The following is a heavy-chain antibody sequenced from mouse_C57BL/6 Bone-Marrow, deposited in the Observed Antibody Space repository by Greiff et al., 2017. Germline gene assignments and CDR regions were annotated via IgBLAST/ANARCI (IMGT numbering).Heavy chain of an antibody. V-gene: IGHV5-9*01. CDR1: GFTFSSYT. CDR2: ISGGGGNT. D-gene: IGHD1-1*01. J-gene: IGHJ3*01. CDR3: ASLYYYGSSDPPWFAY. Sequence: EVMLVESGGGLVKPGGSLKLSCAASGFTFSSYTMSWVRQTPEKRLEWVATISGGGGNTYYPDSVKGRFTISRDNAKNTLYLQMSSLRSEDTALYDCASLYYYGSSDPPWFAYWGQGTLVTVSA.